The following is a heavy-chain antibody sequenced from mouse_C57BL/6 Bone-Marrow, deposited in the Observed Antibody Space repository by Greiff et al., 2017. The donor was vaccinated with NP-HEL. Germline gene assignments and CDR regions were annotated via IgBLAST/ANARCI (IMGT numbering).Heavy chain of an antibody. CDR3: TREDDGYQYYFVY. CDR1: GYTFTSYW. J-gene: IGHJ2*01. CDR2: IYPGNSDT. Sequence: VHVKQSGTVLARPGASVKMSCKTSGYTFTSYWMHWVKQRPGQGLEWIGAIYPGNSDTSYNQKFKGKAKLTAVTSASTAYMELSSLTNEDSAVYYCTREDDGYQYYFVYWGQGTTLTVSS. D-gene: IGHD2-3*01. V-gene: IGHV1-5*01.